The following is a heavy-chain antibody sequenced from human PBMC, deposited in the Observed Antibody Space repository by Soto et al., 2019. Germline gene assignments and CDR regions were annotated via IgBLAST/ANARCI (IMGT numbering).Heavy chain of an antibody. CDR3: ASAGGGGSGWYPIYYDYGMDV. D-gene: IGHD6-19*01. Sequence: SLETLSVTCTVSGGSISSYYWCRILQLPGKELEWFGYTYYSGTPNYNPSLKSRVTISVDTSKNQFSLKLGSVTAADPPVYYCASAGGGGSGWYPIYYDYGMDVWGQGTTVTVSS. CDR2: TYYSGTP. CDR1: GGSISSYY. V-gene: IGHV4-59*01. J-gene: IGHJ6*02.